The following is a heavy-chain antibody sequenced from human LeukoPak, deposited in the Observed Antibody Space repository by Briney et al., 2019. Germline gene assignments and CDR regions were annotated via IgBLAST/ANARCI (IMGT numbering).Heavy chain of an antibody. V-gene: IGHV3-33*08. J-gene: IGHJ4*02. CDR3: ARARDNYDISNFSALDY. Sequence: GVSLRLSCAASRFIFSNSALHWVRQAPAKGPEWLAVIWYDGSNIYYADSVKGRFAISRDNSKNTLYLLLNSLRAEDTAVYYCARARDNYDISNFSALDYWGQGTLVTVSS. CDR1: RFIFSNSA. CDR2: IWYDGSNI. D-gene: IGHD3-22*01.